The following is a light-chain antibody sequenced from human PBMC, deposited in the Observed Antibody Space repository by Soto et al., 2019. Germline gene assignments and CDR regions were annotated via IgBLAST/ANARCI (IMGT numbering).Light chain of an antibody. J-gene: IGKJ4*01. V-gene: IGKV1-12*01. CDR1: QGINKW. CDR2: SAS. Sequence: DLRMTQSPSSVSASVGDSVTITCRASQGINKWLDWYQQKKGTAPKLLIYSASSLYTGVPSRLRGSGYGTDFTLTISSMQTEEFENYDCQQANTFPLTFGGGTKVDI. CDR3: QQANTFPLT.